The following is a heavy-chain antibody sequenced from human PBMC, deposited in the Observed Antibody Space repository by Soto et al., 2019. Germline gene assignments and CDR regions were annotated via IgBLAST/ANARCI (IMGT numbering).Heavy chain of an antibody. Sequence: PSDTLSLTCTLPGGSITSYYWSWIRQTPGKGLEWIGYIYYSGSTNYNPSLKSRVTISVDTSKNQFSLKLSSVTAADTAVYYCARLRRDGYSRRFDPWGQGTLVTVS. J-gene: IGHJ5*02. CDR3: ARLRRDGYSRRFDP. CDR2: IYYSGST. V-gene: IGHV4-59*08. CDR1: GGSITSYY. D-gene: IGHD5-18*01.